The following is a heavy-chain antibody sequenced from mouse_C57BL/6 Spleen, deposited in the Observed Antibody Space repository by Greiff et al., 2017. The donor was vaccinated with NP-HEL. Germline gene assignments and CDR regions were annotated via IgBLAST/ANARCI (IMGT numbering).Heavy chain of an antibody. Sequence: VQLVESGPGLVAPSQSLSITCTVSGFSLTSYGVHWVRQPPGKGLEWLVVIWSDGSTTYNSALKSRLSISKDNSKSQVFLKMNSLQTDDTAMYYCARQGDGYYEVNYYAMDYWGQGTSVTVSS. V-gene: IGHV2-6-1*01. J-gene: IGHJ4*01. CDR3: ARQGDGYYEVNYYAMDY. D-gene: IGHD2-3*01. CDR1: GFSLTSYG. CDR2: IWSDGST.